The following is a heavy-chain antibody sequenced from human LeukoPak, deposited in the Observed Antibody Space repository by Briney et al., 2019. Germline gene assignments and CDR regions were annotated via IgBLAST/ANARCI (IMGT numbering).Heavy chain of an antibody. J-gene: IGHJ3*02. CDR3: AREGFMVWLQASAFDI. CDR1: GDSVSSNSAA. CDR2: TYYRSKWYN. D-gene: IGHD5-24*01. V-gene: IGHV6-1*01. Sequence: SQTLSLTCAISGDSVSSNSAAWNWIRQSPSRGLEWLGRTYYRSKWYNDYAVSVKSRITINPDTSKNQFSLQLNSVTPEDTAVYYCAREGFMVWLQASAFDIWGQGTMVTVSS.